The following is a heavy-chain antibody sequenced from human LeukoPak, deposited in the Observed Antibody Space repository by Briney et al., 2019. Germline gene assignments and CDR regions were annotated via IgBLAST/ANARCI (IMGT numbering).Heavy chain of an antibody. CDR2: ISYTNII. V-gene: IGHV3-48*01. CDR3: ARRVYNSGWYIDY. D-gene: IGHD6-19*01. J-gene: IGHJ4*02. CDR1: ELTFSTFA. Sequence: GGSLRLSCAASELTFSTFAMTWVRQAPGKGLEWVSYISYTNIIYYADSVKGRFTISRDNAKNSLYLQMNSLRAEDTAVYYCARRVYNSGWYIDYWGQGTLVTVSS.